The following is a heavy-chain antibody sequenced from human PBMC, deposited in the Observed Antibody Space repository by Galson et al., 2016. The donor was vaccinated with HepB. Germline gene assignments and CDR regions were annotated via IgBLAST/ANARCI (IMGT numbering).Heavy chain of an antibody. V-gene: IGHV1-8*01. CDR1: GYAFTNYD. CDR2: MNPNSGNT. Sequence: SVKVSCKASGYAFTNYDTVWVRQASGQGLEWMAWMNPNSGNTGLAPRFKGRLTLTRDTSISTAYMELSGLSSEDTAVYYCTRGLTGTTLIESWGQGTLVTVSS. D-gene: IGHD1-7*01. J-gene: IGHJ5*01. CDR3: TRGLTGTTLIES.